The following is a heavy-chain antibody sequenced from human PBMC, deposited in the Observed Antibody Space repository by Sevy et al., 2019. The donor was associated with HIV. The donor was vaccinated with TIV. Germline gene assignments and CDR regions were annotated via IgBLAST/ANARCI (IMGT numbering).Heavy chain of an antibody. D-gene: IGHD6-13*01. CDR2: IIPILGTA. J-gene: IGHJ4*02. V-gene: IGHV1-69*13. CDR3: ARAGVTYSSRSFDY. CDR1: GGTFSSYA. Sequence: ASVKVSCKASGGTFSSYAISWVRQAPGQGLEWMGGIIPILGTANYAQKFQGRVTITADESTSTAYMELSSLRSEDTAVYYCARAGVTYSSRSFDYWGQGTLVTVSS.